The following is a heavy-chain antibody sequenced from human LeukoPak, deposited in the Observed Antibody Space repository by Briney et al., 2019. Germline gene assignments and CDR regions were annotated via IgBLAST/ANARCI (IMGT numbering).Heavy chain of an antibody. CDR2: ISSSSSYI. D-gene: IGHD5-12*01. CDR1: GFTFSSYS. CDR3: ARDLPLVATQEDVSDY. V-gene: IGHV3-21*01. J-gene: IGHJ4*02. Sequence: GGSLRLSCAASGFTFSSYSMNWVRQAPGKGLEWVSSISSSSSYIYYADSVKGRFTISRDNAKNSLYLQMNSLRAEDTAVYYCARDLPLVATQEDVSDYWGQGTLVTVSS.